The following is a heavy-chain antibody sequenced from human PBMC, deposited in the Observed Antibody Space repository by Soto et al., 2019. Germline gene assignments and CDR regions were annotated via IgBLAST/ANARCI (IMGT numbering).Heavy chain of an antibody. J-gene: IGHJ6*02. D-gene: IGHD2-15*01. CDR2: INPNSGGT. V-gene: IGHV1-2*04. Sequence: QVQLVQSGAEVKKPGASVKVSCKASGYTFTGYYMHWVRQAPGQGLEWMGWINPNSGGTNYAQKFQGWVTMTRDTSISTAYMELSRLRSDDTAVYYCARGGGYCSGGSCYSWVRSYYYGMDVWGQGTTVTVSS. CDR1: GYTFTGYY. CDR3: ARGGGYCSGGSCYSWVRSYYYGMDV.